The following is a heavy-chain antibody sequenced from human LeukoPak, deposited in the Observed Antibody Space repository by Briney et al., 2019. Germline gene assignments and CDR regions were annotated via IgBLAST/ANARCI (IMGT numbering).Heavy chain of an antibody. V-gene: IGHV1-8*01. J-gene: IGHJ5*02. CDR3: ARNFYDYPYNWFDP. CDR1: GYTFTSYD. Sequence: ASVKVSCKASGYTFTSYDINWVRQATGQGLEWMGWMNPNSGNTGYAQKFQGRVTMTRNTSISTAYMELSSLGSEDTAVYYWARNFYDYPYNWFDPWGQGTLVTVSS. CDR2: MNPNSGNT. D-gene: IGHD3-22*01.